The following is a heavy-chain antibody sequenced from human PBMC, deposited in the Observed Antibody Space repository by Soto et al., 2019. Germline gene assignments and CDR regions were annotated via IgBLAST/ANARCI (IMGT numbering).Heavy chain of an antibody. CDR3: ARDVGPVTIFGEALSGYFDF. CDR2: IKEDGSER. J-gene: IGHJ4*02. CDR1: GFSFGTYW. Sequence: LRLSCAVSGFSFGTYWMSWVRQAPGKGLEWLASIKEDGSERYYLDSVKGRFTISRDNAKDSLSLQMNSLRGEDTAFYYCARDVGPVTIFGEALSGYFDFWGQGTLVTSPQ. D-gene: IGHD3-3*01. V-gene: IGHV3-7*03.